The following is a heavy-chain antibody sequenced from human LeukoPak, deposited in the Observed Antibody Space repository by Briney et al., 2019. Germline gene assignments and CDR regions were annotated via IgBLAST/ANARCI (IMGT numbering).Heavy chain of an antibody. V-gene: IGHV3-53*01. CDR2: IYSGGST. D-gene: IGHD3-3*01. J-gene: IGHJ3*02. CDR1: GFTVSSNY. CDR3: ARGESITIFGVVQTSWAFDI. Sequence: PGGSLRLSCAASGFTVSSNYMSWVRQTRGKGLEWVSVIYSGGSTYYADSVKGRFTISRDNSKNTLYLQMNSLRAEDTAVYYCARGESITIFGVVQTSWAFDIWGQGTMVTVSS.